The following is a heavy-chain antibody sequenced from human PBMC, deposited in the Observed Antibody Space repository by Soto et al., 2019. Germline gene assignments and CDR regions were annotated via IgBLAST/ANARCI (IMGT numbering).Heavy chain of an antibody. V-gene: IGHV4-39*01. D-gene: IGHD5-12*01. CDR2: FYYSGST. CDR3: ARISVASRYMDV. Sequence: ETLSLTCTVSGGSISSSSYYWGWIRQSPGKGLEWIGSFYYSGSTYYSPSLKSRVTVSGDTSKKQISLRLSSVTAADTAVYYCARISVASRYMDVWGKGSTVTVSS. CDR1: GGSISSSSYY. J-gene: IGHJ6*03.